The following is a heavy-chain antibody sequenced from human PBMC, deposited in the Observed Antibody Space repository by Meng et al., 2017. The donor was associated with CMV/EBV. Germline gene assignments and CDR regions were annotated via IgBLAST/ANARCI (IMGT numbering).Heavy chain of an antibody. D-gene: IGHD6-6*01. V-gene: IGHV3-30*02. CDR2: IRYDGSNK. J-gene: IGHJ6*02. CDR1: GFTFSSYG. Sequence: GGSLRLSCAASGFTFSSYGMHWVRQAPGKGLEWVAFIRYDGSNKYHADSVKGRFTISRDNSKNTLYLQMNSLRAEDTAVYYCATWPYSSSYYYYGMDVWGQGTTVTVSS. CDR3: ATWPYSSSYYYYGMDV.